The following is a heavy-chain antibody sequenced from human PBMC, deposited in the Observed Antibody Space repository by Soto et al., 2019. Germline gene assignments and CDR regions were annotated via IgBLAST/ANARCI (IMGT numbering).Heavy chain of an antibody. V-gene: IGHV3-7*01. CDR2: IKQDGSEK. Sequence: LRLSCAASGFTFRSYWMSWVRQAPGKGLEWVANIKQDGSEKYYVDSVKGRFTISGDNAKNSLYLQMNSLRAEDTAVYYCARDSYDYAWGSYRYSSYYFDHWGQGTLVTVSS. CDR3: ARDSYDYAWGSYRYSSYYFDH. CDR1: GFTFRSYW. D-gene: IGHD3-16*02. J-gene: IGHJ4*02.